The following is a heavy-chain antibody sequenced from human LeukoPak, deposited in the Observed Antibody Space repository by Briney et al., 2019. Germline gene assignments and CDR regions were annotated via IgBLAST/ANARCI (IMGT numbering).Heavy chain of an antibody. CDR1: GGSISNTNW. J-gene: IGHJ4*02. CDR2: VNLQGST. Sequence: SETLSLTCGVSGGSISNTNWWSWVRQPPGKGLEWIGEVNLQGSTNYNPSLKSRLAISVDKSETHISLKLTSVTAADTAVYYCAREGGPYRPLDYSGQGTLVTVAS. V-gene: IGHV4-4*02. CDR3: AREGGPYRPLDY.